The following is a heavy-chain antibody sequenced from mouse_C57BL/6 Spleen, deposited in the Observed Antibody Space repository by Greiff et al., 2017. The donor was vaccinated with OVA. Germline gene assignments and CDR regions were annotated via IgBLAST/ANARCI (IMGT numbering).Heavy chain of an antibody. CDR2: IYPGDGDT. CDR1: GYAFSSSW. Sequence: QVQLQQSGPELVKPGVSVKISCKASGYAFSSSWMNWVKQRPGKGLEWIGRIYPGDGDTNYNGKFKGKATLTANKSSSTAYMQLSSLTSVDSAVYFCASSLYAMDYWGQGTSVTVSS. J-gene: IGHJ4*01. CDR3: ASSLYAMDY. V-gene: IGHV1-82*01.